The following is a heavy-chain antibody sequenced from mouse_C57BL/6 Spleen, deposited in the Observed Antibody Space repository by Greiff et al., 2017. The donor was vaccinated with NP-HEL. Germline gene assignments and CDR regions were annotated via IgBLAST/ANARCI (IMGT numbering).Heavy chain of an antibody. J-gene: IGHJ4*01. D-gene: IGHD1-1*01. Sequence: VQRVESGAELAKPGASVKLSCKASGYTFTSYWMHWVKQRPGQGLEWIGYINPSSGYTKYNQKFKDKATLTADKSSSTAYMQLSSLTYEDSAVYYCARYEVANAMDYWGQGTSVTVSS. CDR1: GYTFTSYW. V-gene: IGHV1-7*01. CDR2: INPSSGYT. CDR3: ARYEVANAMDY.